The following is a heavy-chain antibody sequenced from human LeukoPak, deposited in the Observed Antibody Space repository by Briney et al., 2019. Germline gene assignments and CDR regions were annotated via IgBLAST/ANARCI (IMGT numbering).Heavy chain of an antibody. V-gene: IGHV3-30*04. J-gene: IGHJ4*02. D-gene: IGHD3-22*01. CDR1: GFTFSSYA. CDR3: ASPMTDY. Sequence: PGGSLRLSSAASGFTFSSYALHWVRQAPGKGLEWVALMSFDGNNKWYADSVKGRFTISRDNSKNTLYLQMNSLRAEDTAVYYCASPMTDYWGQGTLVTVSS. CDR2: MSFDGNNK.